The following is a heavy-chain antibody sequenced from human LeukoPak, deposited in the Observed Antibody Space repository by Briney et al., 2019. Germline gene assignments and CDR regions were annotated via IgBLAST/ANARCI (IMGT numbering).Heavy chain of an antibody. Sequence: ASVKVSCKASGYTFTSYYMHWVRQAPGQGLEWMGIINPSGGSTSYAQKFQGRVTMTRDTSTSTVYMELSSLRSEDTAVHYCARDIANSYGLDQQLVPGVAHYWGQGTLVTVSS. D-gene: IGHD6-13*01. J-gene: IGHJ4*02. CDR1: GYTFTSYY. V-gene: IGHV1-46*01. CDR2: INPSGGST. CDR3: ARDIANSYGLDQQLVPGVAHY.